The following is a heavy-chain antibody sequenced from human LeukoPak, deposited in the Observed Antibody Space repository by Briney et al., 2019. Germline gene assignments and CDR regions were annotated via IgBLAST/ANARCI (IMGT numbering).Heavy chain of an antibody. CDR2: ISGSGGDT. V-gene: IGHV3-23*01. J-gene: IGHJ4*02. Sequence: GGSLRLSCAVSGFTSSSYAMSWVRQAPGKGLEWVSGISGSGGDTYYAASVKGRFTISRDNSKNTLYLQMNSLRADDTALYYCAKGGGDISTHFDYRGQGTPVTVSS. CDR3: AKGGGDISTHFDY. D-gene: IGHD2-2*01. CDR1: GFTSSSYA.